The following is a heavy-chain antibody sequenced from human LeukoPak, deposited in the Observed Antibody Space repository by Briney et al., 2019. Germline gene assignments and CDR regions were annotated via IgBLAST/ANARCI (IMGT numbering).Heavy chain of an antibody. CDR1: GYTFTSYY. CDR3: AREWDIYSPEAGATNGHPHFDY. CDR2: INPSGGST. D-gene: IGHD2-15*01. J-gene: IGHJ4*02. Sequence: ASVKVSCKASGYTFTSYYMHWVRQAPGQGLEWMGIINPSGGSTSYAQKFQGRVTMTRDTSTSTVYMELSSLRSEDTAVYYCAREWDIYSPEAGATNGHPHFDYWGQGTLVTVSS. V-gene: IGHV1-46*01.